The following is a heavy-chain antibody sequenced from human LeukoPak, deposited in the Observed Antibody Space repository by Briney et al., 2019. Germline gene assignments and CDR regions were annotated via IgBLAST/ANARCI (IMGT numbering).Heavy chain of an antibody. CDR1: GFTFDDYA. CDR2: ISWNSGSI. Sequence: GGSLRLSCAASGFTFDDYAMHWVRQAPGKGLEWVSGISWNSGSIGYADSVKGRFTISRDNAKNSLYLQMNSLRAEDTALYYCAKDIALEGAFLAFDIWGQGTMVTVSS. D-gene: IGHD2/OR15-2a*01. J-gene: IGHJ3*02. CDR3: AKDIALEGAFLAFDI. V-gene: IGHV3-9*01.